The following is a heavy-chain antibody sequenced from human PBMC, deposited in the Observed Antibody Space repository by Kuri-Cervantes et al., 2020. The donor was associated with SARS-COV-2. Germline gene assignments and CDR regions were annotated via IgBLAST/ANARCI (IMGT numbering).Heavy chain of an antibody. V-gene: IGHV3-23*01. CDR3: AKDMAYSGYDYHLDH. CDR2: ISGSGGST. CDR1: RFTFSSYA. D-gene: IGHD5-12*01. Sequence: GGSLRLSCAASRFTFSSYAMSWVRQAPGKGLEWVSAISGSGGSTYYADSVKGRFTISRDNSKNSLYLQMNSLRTEDTALYYCAKDMAYSGYDYHLDHWGQGTLVTVSS. J-gene: IGHJ4*02.